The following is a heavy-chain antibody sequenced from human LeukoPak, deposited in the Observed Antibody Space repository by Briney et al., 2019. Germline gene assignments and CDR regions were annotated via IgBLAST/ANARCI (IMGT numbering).Heavy chain of an antibody. V-gene: IGHV6-1*01. D-gene: IGHD5-12*01. CDR3: ARGWLRSGFDL. CDR1: GDSVSSA. Sequence: SQTLSLTCAISGDSVSSAWNWIRQSPSRGLEWLGRTYYSSKWYTDYAVSVKGRVSINPDTSKNQLSPQLSSVTPEDTAVYYCARGWLRSGFDLWGQGTLVTVSS. CDR2: TYYSSKWYT. J-gene: IGHJ4*02.